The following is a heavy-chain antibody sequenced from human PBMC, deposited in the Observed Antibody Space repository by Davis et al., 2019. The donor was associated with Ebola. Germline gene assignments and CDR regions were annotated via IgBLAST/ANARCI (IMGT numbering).Heavy chain of an antibody. CDR1: GGSISGFF. CDR3: ARGVYGNYGMDV. J-gene: IGHJ6*02. Sequence: SETLSLTCTVSGGSISGFFCMWLRQTPGKGLEWIGYIHYSGSTNYNPSLKSRVTMSVDTSKNQFSLKLSSVTAADTAVYYCARGVYGNYGMDVWGQGTTVTVSS. D-gene: IGHD5/OR15-5a*01. CDR2: IHYSGST. V-gene: IGHV4-59*12.